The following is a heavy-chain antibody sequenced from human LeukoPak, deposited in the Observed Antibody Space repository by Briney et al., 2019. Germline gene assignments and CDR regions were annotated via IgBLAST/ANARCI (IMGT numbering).Heavy chain of an antibody. CDR3: ARVQKDYYESSGYLSY. V-gene: IGHV3-48*03. Sequence: GGSLRLFCAASGFTFSSYEMNWVRQAPGRGLEWVSYIISSGSNIYYADSVEGRFTISRDNAKNSLYLQMNSLRAEDTAVYYCARVQKDYYESSGYLSYWGQGTLVTVSS. CDR1: GFTFSSYE. D-gene: IGHD3-22*01. J-gene: IGHJ4*02. CDR2: IISSGSNI.